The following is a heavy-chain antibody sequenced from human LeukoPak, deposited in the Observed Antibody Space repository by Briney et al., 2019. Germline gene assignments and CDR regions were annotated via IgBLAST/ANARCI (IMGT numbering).Heavy chain of an antibody. D-gene: IGHD2-2*01. CDR1: GFTFSSYG. J-gene: IGHJ4*02. CDR2: IRYDGSNK. Sequence: GGSLRLSCAASGFTFSSYGMHWVRQAPGKGLEWVAFIRYDGSNKYYADSVKGRFTISRDNSKNTLYLQMNSLRAEDTAVYYCAKDPNRVVPALHYFDYWGQGTLVTVSS. V-gene: IGHV3-30*02. CDR3: AKDPNRVVPALHYFDY.